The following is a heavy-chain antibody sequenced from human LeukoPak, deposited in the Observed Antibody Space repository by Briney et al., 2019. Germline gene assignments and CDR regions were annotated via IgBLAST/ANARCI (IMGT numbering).Heavy chain of an antibody. J-gene: IGHJ4*02. CDR3: AAAVAAAGPFDY. CDR2: IVVGSGNT. Sequence: SVKVSCKASGFTFTSSAVQWVRQARGQRLEWIGWIVVGSGNTNYAQRFQERVTITRDMSTSTAYMELSSLRSEDTAVYYCAAAVAAAGPFDYWGQGTLVTVSS. CDR1: GFTFTSSA. D-gene: IGHD6-13*01. V-gene: IGHV1-58*01.